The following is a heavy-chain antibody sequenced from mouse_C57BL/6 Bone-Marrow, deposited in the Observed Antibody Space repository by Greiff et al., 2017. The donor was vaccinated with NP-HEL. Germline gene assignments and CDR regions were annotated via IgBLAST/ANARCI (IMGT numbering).Heavy chain of an antibody. CDR3: ARSGIITTVVARDYAMDY. Sequence: EVQLQQSGPVLVKPGASVKMSCKASGYTFTDYYMNWVKQSHGKSLEWIGVINPYNGGTSYNQKFKGKATLTVDKSSSTAYMELNSLTSEDSAVYYCARSGIITTVVARDYAMDYWGQGTSVTVSS. CDR2: INPYNGGT. D-gene: IGHD1-1*01. J-gene: IGHJ4*01. CDR1: GYTFTDYY. V-gene: IGHV1-19*01.